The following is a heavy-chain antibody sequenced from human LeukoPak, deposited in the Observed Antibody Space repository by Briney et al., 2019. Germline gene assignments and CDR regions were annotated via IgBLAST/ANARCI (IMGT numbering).Heavy chain of an antibody. V-gene: IGHV1-69*13. CDR2: IIPIFATA. Sequence: ASVKVSCKASGGTLSSYAISWVRQAPGQGLEWMGGIIPIFATANYAQKFQGRVTLTADESTSTAYMELSSLRSEDTAVYYCAREARIAAAGTGDYWGQGTLVTVS. J-gene: IGHJ4*02. CDR1: GGTLSSYA. CDR3: AREARIAAAGTGDY. D-gene: IGHD6-13*01.